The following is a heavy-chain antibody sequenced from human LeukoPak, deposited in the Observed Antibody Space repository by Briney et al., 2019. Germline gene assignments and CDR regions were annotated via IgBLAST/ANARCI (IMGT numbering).Heavy chain of an antibody. Sequence: SETLSLTCTGSGGAISSGSYYWSWIRQPAGKGLEWIGRIYTSGSTNYNPSLKSRVTISIDTSKNHCSLKLSSVTAADTAVYYCARDGPALDPWGQGTLVTISS. CDR1: GGAISSGSYY. V-gene: IGHV4-61*02. CDR2: IYTSGST. CDR3: ARDGPALDP. J-gene: IGHJ5*02.